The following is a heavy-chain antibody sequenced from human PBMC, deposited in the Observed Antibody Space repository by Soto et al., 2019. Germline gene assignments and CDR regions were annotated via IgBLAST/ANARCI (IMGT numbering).Heavy chain of an antibody. CDR3: ARVGPGATTVTTGAAFDI. V-gene: IGHV4-4*02. J-gene: IGHJ3*02. Sequence: QVQLQDSGPGLVKPSGTLSLTCAVSGASISGSNWWSWVRQHPGKGLEWIGEIFHTGTANYNPSLKSRVTISVDNSKNQISLNLFSVTAADTAVYYCARVGPGATTVTTGAAFDIWGQGTMVTVTS. CDR1: GASISGSNW. CDR2: IFHTGTA. D-gene: IGHD4-17*01.